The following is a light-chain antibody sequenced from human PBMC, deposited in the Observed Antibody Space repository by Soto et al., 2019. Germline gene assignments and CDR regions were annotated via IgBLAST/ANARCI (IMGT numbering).Light chain of an antibody. Sequence: QSALTQPPSASGSPGQSVTISCTGTSSDVGVYNYVSWYQQHPGKAPKLMIYDVNKRPSGVPDRFSGSKSGNTASLTVSGLQAEDEADYYCISYAGSSIWVFGGGTKLT. V-gene: IGLV2-8*01. J-gene: IGLJ3*02. CDR1: SSDVGVYNY. CDR3: ISYAGSSIWV. CDR2: DVN.